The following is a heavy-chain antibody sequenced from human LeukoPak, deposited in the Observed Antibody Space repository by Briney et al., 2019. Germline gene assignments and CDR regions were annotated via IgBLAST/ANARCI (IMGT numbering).Heavy chain of an antibody. J-gene: IGHJ4*02. CDR1: GFTFSSYG. CDR3: AKGRAYGGQAEFDY. Sequence: GGSLRLSCAASGFTFSSYGIHWVRQAPGQGLEWVAVISSDGSNKYYADSVKGRFTISRDNSKNTLYLQMDSLRAEDTAVYYCAKGRAYGGQAEFDYWGQGTLVTVSS. CDR2: ISSDGSNK. V-gene: IGHV3-30*18. D-gene: IGHD4-23*01.